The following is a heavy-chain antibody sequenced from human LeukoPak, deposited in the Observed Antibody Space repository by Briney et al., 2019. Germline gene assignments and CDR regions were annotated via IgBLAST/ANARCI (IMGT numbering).Heavy chain of an antibody. CDR1: GYTFTSYD. CDR3: ERRSGGSETPRGY. CDR2: TNPNSGNT. V-gene: IGHV1-8*03. Sequence: ASVKLSCKASGYTFTSYDINWVRQATGQGLEWMGWTNPNSGNTGYAQKFQGRVTITRNTYISTDSMELSSLRSKDTAVYYCERRSGGSETPRGYWGQGTLVTVSS. D-gene: IGHD3-10*01. J-gene: IGHJ4*02.